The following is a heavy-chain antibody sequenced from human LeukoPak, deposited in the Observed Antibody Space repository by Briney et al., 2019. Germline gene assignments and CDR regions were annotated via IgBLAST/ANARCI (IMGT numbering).Heavy chain of an antibody. J-gene: IGHJ4*02. CDR2: IYWDDDK. V-gene: IGHV2-5*02. CDR3: AHRITDTAMADFHY. CDR1: GFSLSTSGVV. D-gene: IGHD5-18*01. Sequence: SGPTLVNPTQTLTLTCTFSGFSLSTSGVVVGWNRQPPGKALEWLALIYWDDDKRYSPSLKSRLTITKDTSKNQVVLTMTNMDPVDTATYYCAHRITDTAMADFHYWGQGTLVTVSS.